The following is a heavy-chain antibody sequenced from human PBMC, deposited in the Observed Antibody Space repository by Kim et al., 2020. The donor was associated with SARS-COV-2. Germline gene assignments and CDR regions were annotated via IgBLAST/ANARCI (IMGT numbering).Heavy chain of an antibody. J-gene: IGHJ5*02. CDR3: ARATARYYDSSGYYPNWFDP. CDR1: GFTFSSYS. D-gene: IGHD3-22*01. Sequence: GGSLRLSCAASGFTFSSYSMNWVRQAPGKGLEWVSYISSSSSTIYYADSVKGRFTISRDNAKNSLYLQMNSLRDEDTAVYYCARATARYYDSSGYYPNWFDPWGQGTLVTVSS. CDR2: ISSSSSTI. V-gene: IGHV3-48*02.